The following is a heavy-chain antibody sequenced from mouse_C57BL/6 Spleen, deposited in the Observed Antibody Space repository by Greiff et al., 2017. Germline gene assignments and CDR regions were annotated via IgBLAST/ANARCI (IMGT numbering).Heavy chain of an antibody. V-gene: IGHV1-64*01. J-gene: IGHJ2*01. CDR3: ARSSCSYYFDY. CDR1: GYTFTSYW. Sequence: QVQLQQPGAELVKPGASVKLSCKASGYTFTSYWMHWVKQRPGQGLEWIGMIHPNRGSTNYNEKFKSKATLTVDKSSSTAYMQLRSLPSEDSAVYYCARSSCSYYFDYWGQGTTLTVSS. D-gene: IGHD1-1*01. CDR2: IHPNRGST.